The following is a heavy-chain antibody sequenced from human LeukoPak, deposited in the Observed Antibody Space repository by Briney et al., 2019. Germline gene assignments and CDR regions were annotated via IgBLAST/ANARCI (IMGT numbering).Heavy chain of an antibody. CDR2: ISGSGGST. CDR3: AKDTYYGPGGGLAFDY. V-gene: IGHV3-23*01. CDR1: GFTFSSYA. Sequence: AGGSLRLSCAASGFTFSSYAMSWVRQAPGKGLEWVSAISGSGGSTYYADSVKGRFTISRDNSKNTLYLQMNSLRAEDTAVYYCAKDTYYGPGGGLAFDYWGQGTLVTVSS. D-gene: IGHD3-10*01. J-gene: IGHJ4*02.